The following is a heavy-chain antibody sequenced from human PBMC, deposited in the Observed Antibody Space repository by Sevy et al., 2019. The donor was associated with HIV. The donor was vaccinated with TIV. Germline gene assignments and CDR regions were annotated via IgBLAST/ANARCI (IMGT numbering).Heavy chain of an antibody. Sequence: GGSLRLSCAASGFTFSSYAMSWVRQAPGKGLEWVSAISGSGYLTYYTDSVKGRFTISRDNSKNTLYLQMNSLRAEDTAGYYWAKGGGGYYYDSSGLFDYWGQGTLVTVSS. D-gene: IGHD3-22*01. CDR1: GFTFSSYA. V-gene: IGHV3-23*01. CDR3: AKGGGGYYYDSSGLFDY. J-gene: IGHJ4*02. CDR2: ISGSGYLT.